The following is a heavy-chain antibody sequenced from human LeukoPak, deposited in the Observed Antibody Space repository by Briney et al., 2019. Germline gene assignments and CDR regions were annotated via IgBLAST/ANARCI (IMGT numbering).Heavy chain of an antibody. J-gene: IGHJ5*02. CDR1: GFTFGSYA. Sequence: GGSLRLSCAASGFTFGSYAMSWVRQAPGKGLEWVSAISGSGGSTYYADSVKGRFTISRDNSKNTLYLQMNSLRAEDTAVYYCAKREPEAIQLWLRDNWFDPWGQGTLVTVSS. V-gene: IGHV3-23*01. CDR3: AKREPEAIQLWLRDNWFDP. D-gene: IGHD5-18*01. CDR2: ISGSGGST.